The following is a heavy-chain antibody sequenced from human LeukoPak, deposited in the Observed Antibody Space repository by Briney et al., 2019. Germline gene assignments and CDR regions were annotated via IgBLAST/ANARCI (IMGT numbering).Heavy chain of an antibody. CDR1: GAPITYY. CDR2: VHRDGYT. Sequence: SGTLSLTCAVSGAPITYYWSWVRQSPGKGLEWIGEVHRDGYTNYNPSLKSRVTMSVDKSKNQFSLQLNSVTPEDTAVYYCARDLQVRDKTVVNWFDPWGQGTLVTASS. D-gene: IGHD2-21*01. CDR3: ARDLQVRDKTVVNWFDP. V-gene: IGHV4-4*02. J-gene: IGHJ5*02.